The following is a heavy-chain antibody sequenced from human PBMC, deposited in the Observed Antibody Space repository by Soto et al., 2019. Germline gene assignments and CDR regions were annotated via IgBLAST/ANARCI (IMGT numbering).Heavy chain of an antibody. CDR1: GDSVSSGDYY. Sequence: KPSETLSLTCTVSGDSVSSGDYYWTWIRQPPGKGLEWVGHIYFSGRTNYIPSLESRVTISLDTSKNQFSLKLTSVTAADTAVYYCARAVFSSVVYIDFWGQGTTVTVSS. CDR3: ARAVFSSVVYIDF. CDR2: IYFSGRT. D-gene: IGHD3-10*01. V-gene: IGHV4-61*08. J-gene: IGHJ6*03.